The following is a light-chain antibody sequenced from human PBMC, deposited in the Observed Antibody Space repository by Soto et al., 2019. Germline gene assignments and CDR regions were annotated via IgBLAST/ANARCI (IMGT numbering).Light chain of an antibody. J-gene: IGKJ2*01. CDR3: QQYENVPT. CDR1: QDISTS. Sequence: DIQLTQSPSCLSASIGDSVTITCQASQDISTSLNWYHRRPGKAPKLLITDASTLQTGVPPRFRGSGAGTDFSFTISRLQPEDFGEYYCQQYENVPTFGQGTKVDIK. V-gene: IGKV1-33*01. CDR2: DAS.